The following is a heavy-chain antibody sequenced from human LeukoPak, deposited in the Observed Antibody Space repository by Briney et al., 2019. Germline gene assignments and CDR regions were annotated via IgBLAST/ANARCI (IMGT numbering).Heavy chain of an antibody. CDR3: AREGPRGNSQFDY. V-gene: IGHV3-33*01. CDR1: GFTFSSYG. CDR2: IWYDGSNK. D-gene: IGHD2/OR15-2a*01. J-gene: IGHJ4*02. Sequence: GGSLRLSCAASGFTFSSYGMHWVRQAPGKGLEWVALIWYDGSNKYYADSVKGRLAISRDNSKNTLYLQMNSLRAEDTAVYYCAREGPRGNSQFDYWGQGTLVTVSS.